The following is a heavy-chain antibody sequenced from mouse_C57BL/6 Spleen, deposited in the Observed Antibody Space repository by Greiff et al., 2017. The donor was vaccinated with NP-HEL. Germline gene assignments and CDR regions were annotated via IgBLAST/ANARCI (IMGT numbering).Heavy chain of an antibody. CDR2: IHPNSGST. CDR1: GYTFTSYW. J-gene: IGHJ2*01. V-gene: IGHV1-64*01. D-gene: IGHD1-1*01. Sequence: VQLQQPGAELVKPGASVKLSCKAPGYTFTSYWMHWVKQRPGQGLEWIGMIHPNSGSTNYNEKFKSKATLTVDKSSSTAYMQLSSLTSEDSAVYYCARPGDYYGSSLYFDYWGQGTTLTVSS. CDR3: ARPGDYYGSSLYFDY.